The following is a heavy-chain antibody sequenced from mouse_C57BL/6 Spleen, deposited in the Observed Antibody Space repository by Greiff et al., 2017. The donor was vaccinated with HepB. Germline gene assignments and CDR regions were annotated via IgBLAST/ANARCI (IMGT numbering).Heavy chain of an antibody. CDR1: GYTFTDNY. CDR2: INPYNGGT. CDR3: ARGGSSYGYFDG. Sequence: VQLQQSGPVLVKPGASVKMSCKASGYTFTDNYMNWVKQSHGKSLEWIGVINPYNGGTSYNQKFKGKATLTVDKSSSTAYMELNSLTSEDSAVYYWARGGSSYGYFDGWGTGTTVTVSS. J-gene: IGHJ1*03. V-gene: IGHV1-19*01. D-gene: IGHD1-1*01.